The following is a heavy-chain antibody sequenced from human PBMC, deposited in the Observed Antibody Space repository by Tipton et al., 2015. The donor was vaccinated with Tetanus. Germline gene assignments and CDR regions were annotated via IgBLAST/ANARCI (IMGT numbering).Heavy chain of an antibody. CDR1: GFIFSSYG. Sequence: SLRLSCAASGFIFSSYGIHWVRQAPGKGLECLAASWYEGTDKYYADSVKGRFTISRDNSNNTLYLQMNSLRAEDTALYYCAGEAVGSGGSCSPGALAAWGQGTEFTVS. CDR2: SWYEGTDK. CDR3: AGEAVGSGGSCSPGALAA. V-gene: IGHV3-33*01. D-gene: IGHD2-15*01. J-gene: IGHJ5*02.